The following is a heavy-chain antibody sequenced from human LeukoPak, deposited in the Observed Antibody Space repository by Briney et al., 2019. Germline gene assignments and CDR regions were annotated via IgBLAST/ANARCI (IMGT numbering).Heavy chain of an antibody. CDR1: GFTFSNFA. CDR2: ISGSGGTT. Sequence: PGGSLRLSCAASGFTFSNFAMSWVRQAPGKGLECVSAISGSGGTTYYADSVKGRFTISRDNSKTTLYLQMNSLRAEDTAVYYRAKDTTVVTPRALDYWGQGSLVTVSS. CDR3: AKDTTVVTPRALDY. V-gene: IGHV3-23*01. D-gene: IGHD4-23*01. J-gene: IGHJ4*02.